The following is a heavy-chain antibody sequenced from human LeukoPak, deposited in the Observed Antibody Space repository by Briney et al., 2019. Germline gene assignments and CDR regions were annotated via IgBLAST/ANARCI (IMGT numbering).Heavy chain of an antibody. CDR3: ETLLLWFGELLPYGMDV. V-gene: IGHV3-23*01. D-gene: IGHD3-10*01. CDR1: GFTFSSYA. Sequence: PGGSLRLSCAASGFTFSSYAMSWVRQAPGKGLEWASAISGSGGSTYYADSVKGRFTISRDNSKNTLYLQMNSLRAEDTAVYYCETLLLWFGELLPYGMDVWGQGTTVTVSS. J-gene: IGHJ6*02. CDR2: ISGSGGST.